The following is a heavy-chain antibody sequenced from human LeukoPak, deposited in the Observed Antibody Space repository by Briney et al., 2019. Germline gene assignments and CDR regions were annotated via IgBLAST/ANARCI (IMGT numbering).Heavy chain of an antibody. CDR3: ANENYYGSGSYPDY. J-gene: IGHJ4*02. CDR2: ISYDGSNK. Sequence: GGSLRLSCAASGFTFSSYATHWVRQAPGKGLEWVAVISYDGSNKYYADSVKGRFTISRDNSKNTLYLQMNSLRAEDTAVYYCANENYYGSGSYPDYWGQGTLVTVSS. D-gene: IGHD3-10*01. CDR1: GFTFSSYA. V-gene: IGHV3-30-3*02.